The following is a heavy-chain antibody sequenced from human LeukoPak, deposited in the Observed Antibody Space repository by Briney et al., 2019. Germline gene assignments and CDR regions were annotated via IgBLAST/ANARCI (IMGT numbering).Heavy chain of an antibody. Sequence: ASVKVSCKASGYTLTGYYLHWVRQAPGQGLEWMGWINPNSGGTNYAQKFQGRVTMTRDTSISTAYMELSRLRSDDTAVYYCARDWDIAVAFFDCWGQGTLVTVSS. D-gene: IGHD6-19*01. CDR2: INPNSGGT. J-gene: IGHJ4*02. CDR3: ARDWDIAVAFFDC. V-gene: IGHV1-2*02. CDR1: GYTLTGYY.